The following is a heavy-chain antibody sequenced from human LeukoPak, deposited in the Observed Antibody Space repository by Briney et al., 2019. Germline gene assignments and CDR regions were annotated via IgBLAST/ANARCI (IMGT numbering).Heavy chain of an antibody. CDR3: AGVGGYSYVNPMDV. V-gene: IGHV4-59*01. Sequence: KSSETLSLTCAVYGGSISSYYWSWIRQPPGKGLEWIGYIYYSGSTNYNPSLKSRVTISVDTSKNQFSLKLSSVTAADTAVYYCAGVGGYSYVNPMDVWGKGTTVTVSS. J-gene: IGHJ6*04. CDR1: GGSISSYY. CDR2: IYYSGST. D-gene: IGHD5-18*01.